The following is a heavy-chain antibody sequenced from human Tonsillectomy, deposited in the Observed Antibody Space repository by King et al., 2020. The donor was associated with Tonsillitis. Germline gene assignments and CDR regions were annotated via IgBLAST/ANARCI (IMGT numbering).Heavy chain of an antibody. CDR2: INDVGSNT. D-gene: IGHD6-13*01. CDR1: GFTFSGYG. J-gene: IGHJ2*01. CDR3: AKGPIASAPHWYFDL. V-gene: IGHV3-23*04. Sequence: VQLVESGGGLVQPGGSLRLSCEASGFTFSGYGMHWVRQGPGKGLVWVSLINDVGSNTYHADSLKGRFTISRDNSKNTLYLQMDSLRDEDTAVYYCAKGPIASAPHWYFDLWGRGTLVTVSS.